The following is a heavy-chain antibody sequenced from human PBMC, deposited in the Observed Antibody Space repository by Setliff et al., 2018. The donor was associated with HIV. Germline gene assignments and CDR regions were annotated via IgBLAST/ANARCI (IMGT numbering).Heavy chain of an antibody. Sequence: SETLSLPCTVSGGSISSGSYSWSWIRQHRGKGLEWIGYIYDSGISYYNPSLNSRVAISVETSKNQLYMKLMSVTAAATAVYYCARGSRLVQRWLPFEYWGQGALVTVSS. J-gene: IGHJ4*02. CDR2: IYDSGIS. CDR3: ARGSRLVQRWLPFEY. V-gene: IGHV4-31*03. CDR1: GGSISSGSYS. D-gene: IGHD5-12*01.